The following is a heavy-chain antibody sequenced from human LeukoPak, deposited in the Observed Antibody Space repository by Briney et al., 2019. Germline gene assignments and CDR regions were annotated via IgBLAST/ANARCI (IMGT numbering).Heavy chain of an antibody. V-gene: IGHV3-7*04. J-gene: IGHJ4*02. D-gene: IGHD6-13*01. Sequence: GGSLRLSCAASGFTFSNYWISWVRQAPGKGLEWVANINQDGSETYYVDSVKGRFTISRDNAKNSLYLQMNSLRAEDTAVYYCARDFAGYWGQGTLVTVSS. CDR3: ARDFAGY. CDR1: GFTFSNYW. CDR2: INQDGSET.